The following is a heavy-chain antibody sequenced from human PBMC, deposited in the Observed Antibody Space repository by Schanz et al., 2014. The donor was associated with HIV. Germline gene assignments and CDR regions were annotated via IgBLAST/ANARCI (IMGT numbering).Heavy chain of an antibody. J-gene: IGHJ5*02. CDR2: MSYDGINK. CDR3: ARGQPLVQRWFDP. CDR1: GFSFNNYG. V-gene: IGHV3-30*03. Sequence: QVQLVESGGGVVQPRRSLRLSCAASGFSFNNYGMHWVRQAPGKGLEWVAVMSYDGINKHYANSVKGRFTISRDNSKNTLYLQMNSLRPEDTAVYYCARGQPLVQRWFDPWGQGTLVTVSS. D-gene: IGHD6-13*01.